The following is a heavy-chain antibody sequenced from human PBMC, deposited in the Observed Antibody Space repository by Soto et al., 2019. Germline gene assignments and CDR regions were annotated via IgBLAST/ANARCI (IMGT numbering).Heavy chain of an antibody. CDR2: ISGSGGST. J-gene: IGHJ4*02. CDR1: GFTFSSYA. V-gene: IGHV3-23*01. CDR3: AKAHRQLWLRLDFDY. D-gene: IGHD5-18*01. Sequence: GGSLRLSCAASGFTFSSYAMSWVRQAPGKGLEWVSAISGSGGSTYYADSVKGRFTISRDNSKNTLYLQMNSLRAEDTAVYYCAKAHRQLWLRLDFDYWGQGALVTVSS.